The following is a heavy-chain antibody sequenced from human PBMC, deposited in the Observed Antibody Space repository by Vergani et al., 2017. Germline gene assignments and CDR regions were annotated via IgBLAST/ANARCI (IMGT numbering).Heavy chain of an antibody. V-gene: IGHV3-15*01. CDR1: GFTFSNAW. Sequence: EVQLVESGGGLVKPGGSLRLSCAASGFTFSNAWMSWVRPAPGKGLEWVGRIKSKTDGGTTDYAAPVKGRCTISKDDSKNTLYLQMNSLNTEDTAVYYCTASDLVEWLFDYYYYYMDVWGKGTTVTVSS. CDR3: TASDLVEWLFDYYYYYMDV. D-gene: IGHD3-3*01. CDR2: IKSKTDGGTT. J-gene: IGHJ6*03.